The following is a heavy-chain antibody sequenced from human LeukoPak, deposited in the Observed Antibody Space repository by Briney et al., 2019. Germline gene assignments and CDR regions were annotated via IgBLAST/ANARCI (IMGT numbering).Heavy chain of an antibody. D-gene: IGHD6-13*01. CDR1: GFTFSSYS. Sequence: PGGSLRLSCAASGFTFSSYSMNWVRQAPGKGLEWVSSISSSSSYIYYADSVKGRFTISRDNAKNSLYLQMNSLRAEDTAVYYCAKGSSSWYSLIDYWGQGTLVTVSS. J-gene: IGHJ4*02. CDR2: ISSSSSYI. V-gene: IGHV3-21*01. CDR3: AKGSSSWYSLIDY.